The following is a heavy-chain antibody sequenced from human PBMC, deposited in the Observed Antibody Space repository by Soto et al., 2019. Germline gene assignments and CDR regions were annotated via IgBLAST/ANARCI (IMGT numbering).Heavy chain of an antibody. D-gene: IGHD3-10*01. J-gene: IGHJ4*02. Sequence: QITLKESGPTLVKPTQTLTLTCTFSGFSLITSGVAVGWIRQPPGKALEWLALIYWYDDRRYSPSLKSRLTITKDTSKNQVVLTMTNMDPADTATYYCVRAWLQFPIDYWGQGTLVTVSS. V-gene: IGHV2-5*01. CDR2: IYWYDDR. CDR1: GFSLITSGVA. CDR3: VRAWLQFPIDY.